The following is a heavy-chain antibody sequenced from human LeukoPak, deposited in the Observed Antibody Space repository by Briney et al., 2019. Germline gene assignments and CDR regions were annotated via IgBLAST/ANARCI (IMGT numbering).Heavy chain of an antibody. D-gene: IGHD1-26*01. CDR1: GFTFSSYW. V-gene: IGHV3-74*01. Sequence: RVSLRLSCAASGFTFSSYWMHWVRQAPGKGLVWVSRIKSDGGSTSYADSVKGRFTISRDNAKNTLYLQMNSLRAEDTAAYYCGAGSGSSVDYWGQGTLVTVSS. J-gene: IGHJ4*02. CDR3: GAGSGSSVDY. CDR2: IKSDGGST.